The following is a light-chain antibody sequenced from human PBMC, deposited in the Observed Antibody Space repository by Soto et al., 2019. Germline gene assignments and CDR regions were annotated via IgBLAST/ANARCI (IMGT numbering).Light chain of an antibody. J-gene: IGLJ1*01. CDR3: ASSTSDSLDV. Sequence: QSALTQPASVSGSPGQSITISCTGTSSDVGGYNYVSWSQQHPGKAPQLMIYEVSNRPSGVSYRFSGSKSGNTASLTISALLAEDEADYFCASSTSDSLDVFGTGTKLTVL. CDR1: SSDVGGYNY. V-gene: IGLV2-14*01. CDR2: EVS.